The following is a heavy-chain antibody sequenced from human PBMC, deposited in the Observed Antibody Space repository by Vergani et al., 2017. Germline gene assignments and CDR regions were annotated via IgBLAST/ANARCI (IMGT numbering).Heavy chain of an antibody. V-gene: IGHV4-39*01. D-gene: IGHD2-2*01. CDR1: GGSISSSSYY. J-gene: IGHJ5*02. Sequence: QLQLQESGPGLVKPSETLSLTCTVSGGSISSSSYYWGWIRQPPGKGLEWIGTIYYSGSTYYNPSLKSRVTISVDTSKNQFSLKLNSVTAADTAVYYCARRFADCGSTSCGEPFDPWGQGTLVTVSS. CDR2: IYYSGST. CDR3: ARRFADCGSTSCGEPFDP.